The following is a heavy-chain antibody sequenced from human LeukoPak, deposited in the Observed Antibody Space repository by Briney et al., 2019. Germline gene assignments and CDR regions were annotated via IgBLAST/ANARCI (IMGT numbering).Heavy chain of an antibody. CDR1: GFTFSDYY. J-gene: IGHJ4*02. Sequence: GGSLRLSCAASGFTFSDYYMSWIRQAPGKGLEWVSYISSSGSTIYYADSAKGRFTISRDNAKNSLYLQMNSLRAEDTAVYYCARAYYDFWSGYYFDYWGQGTLVTVSS. D-gene: IGHD3-3*01. V-gene: IGHV3-11*01. CDR3: ARAYYDFWSGYYFDY. CDR2: ISSSGSTI.